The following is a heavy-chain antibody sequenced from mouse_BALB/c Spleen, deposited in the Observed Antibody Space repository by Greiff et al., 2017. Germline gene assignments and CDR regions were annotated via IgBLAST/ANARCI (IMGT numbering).Heavy chain of an antibody. CDR3: ARGNYRYDGAMDY. D-gene: IGHD2-14*01. V-gene: IGHV5-17*02. Sequence: DVKLVESGGGLVQPGGSRKLSCAASGFTFSSFGMYWVRQASEKGLEWVAYISSGSSTIYYADTVKGRFTISRDNPKNTLFLQMTSLRSEDTAMYYCARGNYRYDGAMDYWGQGTSVTVSS. J-gene: IGHJ4*01. CDR1: GFTFSSFG. CDR2: ISSGSSTI.